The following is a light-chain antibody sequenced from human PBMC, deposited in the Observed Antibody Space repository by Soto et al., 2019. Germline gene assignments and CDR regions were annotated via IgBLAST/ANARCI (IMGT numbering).Light chain of an antibody. CDR2: EVV. Sequence: QYVLTQAPSAPGSPGKSVTISCTGTKSDIGVYDFVSWYQHHPGKAPRLIIYEVVQRPSGVPDRFSGSKSGNTASLTVSGLQAADEADYFCKSYAGSNTYVLGGGTKVTVL. CDR3: KSYAGSNTYV. J-gene: IGLJ1*01. CDR1: KSDIGVYDF. V-gene: IGLV2-8*01.